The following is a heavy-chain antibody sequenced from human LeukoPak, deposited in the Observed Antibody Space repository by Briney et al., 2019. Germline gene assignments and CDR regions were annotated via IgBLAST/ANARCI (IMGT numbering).Heavy chain of an antibody. D-gene: IGHD3-16*01. CDR2: IIPIIDKA. CDR3: ARVIGGSYWDS. CDR1: GGTFSSYG. Sequence: SVKVSCKASGGTFSSYGVSWVRQAPGQEFEWMGRIIPIIDKANYPQKFQGRVTITADKSTGTAYMELSSLTFEDTAVYYCARVIGGSYWDSWGQGTLVTVSS. J-gene: IGHJ4*02. V-gene: IGHV1-69*04.